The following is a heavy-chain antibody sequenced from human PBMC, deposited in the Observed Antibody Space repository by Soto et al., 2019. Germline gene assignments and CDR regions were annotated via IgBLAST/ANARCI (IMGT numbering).Heavy chain of an antibody. D-gene: IGHD3-10*01. CDR3: ASGYYGSGSYSGWFDP. J-gene: IGHJ5*02. CDR2: IYYSGST. CDR1: GGSISSGGYY. V-gene: IGHV4-31*03. Sequence: SETLSLTCTVSGGSISSGGYYWSWIRQHPGKGLEWIGYIYYSGSTYYNPSLKSRVTISVDTSKNQFSLKLSSVTAADTAVYYCASGYYGSGSYSGWFDPWGQGTLVTVSS.